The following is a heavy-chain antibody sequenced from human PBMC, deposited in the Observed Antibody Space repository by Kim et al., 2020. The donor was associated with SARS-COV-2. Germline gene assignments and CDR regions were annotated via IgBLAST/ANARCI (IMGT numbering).Heavy chain of an antibody. J-gene: IGHJ4*02. CDR3: ARDHGGSYGWFFDY. D-gene: IGHD1-26*01. V-gene: IGHV3-21*01. Sequence: ADSVKGRFTTSRDNAKNSLYLQMDSLRAADTAVYYCARDHGGSYGWFFDYWGQGTLVTVSS.